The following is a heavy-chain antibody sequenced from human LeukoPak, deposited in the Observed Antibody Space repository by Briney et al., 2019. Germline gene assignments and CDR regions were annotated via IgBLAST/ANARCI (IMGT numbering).Heavy chain of an antibody. V-gene: IGHV1-2*04. J-gene: IGHJ4*02. CDR3: ARDVVNYGSGSYLHY. D-gene: IGHD3-10*01. CDR1: GYTFTGYY. Sequence: ASVKVSCKASGYTFTGYYMHWLRQAPGQGLEWMGWVNPTSGGTNYAQKFQGWVTMTRDTSFSTAYMELSRLRSDDTAVYYCARDVVNYGSGSYLHYWGQGTLVTVSS. CDR2: VNPTSGGT.